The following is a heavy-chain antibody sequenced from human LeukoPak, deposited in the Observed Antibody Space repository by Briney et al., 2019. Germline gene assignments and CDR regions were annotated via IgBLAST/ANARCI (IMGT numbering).Heavy chain of an antibody. J-gene: IGHJ4*02. CDR3: TRNPQGFGPDTTDY. Sequence: PGGSLRLSCTASGFTFGDYAMSWVRQASGKGLEWVGFIRSKAYGGTTEYAASVKGRFTISRDDSKSIAYLQMNSLKTEDTAVYYCTRNPQGFGPDTTDYWGQGTLVTVSS. CDR2: IRSKAYGGTT. V-gene: IGHV3-49*04. D-gene: IGHD3-10*01. CDR1: GFTFGDYA.